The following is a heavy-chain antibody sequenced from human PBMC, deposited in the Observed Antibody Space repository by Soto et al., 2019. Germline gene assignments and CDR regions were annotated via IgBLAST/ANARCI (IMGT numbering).Heavy chain of an antibody. V-gene: IGHV5-51*01. CDR3: ATSYRRSSPFDC. CDR1: GYSFTSNW. Sequence: PGESLKISCKGSGYSFTSNWIGWVRQMPGKGLEWMGIIYPGDSDTRYSPPFQGQVTISADRSISTAYLQWSSLKASDTAMYYCATSYRRSSPFDCWGQGTLVTVSS. CDR2: IYPGDSDT. J-gene: IGHJ4*02. D-gene: IGHD6-6*01.